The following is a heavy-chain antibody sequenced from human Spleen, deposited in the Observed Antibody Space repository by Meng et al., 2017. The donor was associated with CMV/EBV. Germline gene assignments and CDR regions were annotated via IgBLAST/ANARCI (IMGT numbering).Heavy chain of an antibody. J-gene: IGHJ4*02. CDR2: IWYDGSNK. V-gene: IGHV3-33*06. Sequence: GGSLRLSCAASGFTFSSYGMHWVRQAPGKGLEWVAVIWYDGSNKYYVDSVKGRFTISRDNSENTLYLQMSSLRADDTAVYYCAKGRSCSGTRCSLDYWGQGTLVTVSS. D-gene: IGHD2-2*01. CDR1: GFTFSSYG. CDR3: AKGRSCSGTRCSLDY.